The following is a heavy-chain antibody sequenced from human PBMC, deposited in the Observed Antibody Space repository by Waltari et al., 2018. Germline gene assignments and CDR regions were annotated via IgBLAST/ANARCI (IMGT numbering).Heavy chain of an antibody. V-gene: IGHV3-64D*06. J-gene: IGHJ4*02. CDR1: GFTFNTYV. D-gene: IGHD6-19*01. Sequence: EVQLVESGGGLVQPGGSLRLSWSAYGFTFNTYVMHWVRQAPGKGLEHVSSINPDGGRTYYADSVKGRFNISRDNSKNTLYLQISSLTPEDTAVYYCVSAGREQWGLDYWGQGTLVTVSS. CDR2: INPDGGRT. CDR3: VSAGREQWGLDY.